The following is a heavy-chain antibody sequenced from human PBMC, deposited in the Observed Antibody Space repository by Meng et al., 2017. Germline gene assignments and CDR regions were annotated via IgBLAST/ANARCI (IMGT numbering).Heavy chain of an antibody. CDR3: TMYTRGHI. V-gene: IGHV3-73*02. J-gene: IGHJ3*02. D-gene: IGHD6-19*01. CDR2: ISSKLNSFAT. Sequence: HRLVTGGCMFQPGGIRKRSCSVPWATFSGSDIPWVRQASGKGLEWVGRISSKLNSFATAYPASLKGRFTISRDDSKNTAYLQMNSLMTEDTALYYCTMYTRGHIWGQGTMVTVSS. CDR1: WATFSGSD.